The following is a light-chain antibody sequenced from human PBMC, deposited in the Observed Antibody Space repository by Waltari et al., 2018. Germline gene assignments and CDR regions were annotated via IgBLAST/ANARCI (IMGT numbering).Light chain of an antibody. V-gene: IGLV3-25*03. CDR2: KDT. CDR1: AFPTNY. J-gene: IGLJ3*02. CDR3: QSADSSGTYWV. Sequence: SYELTQPHSVSVSPGQTARNTRSGTAFPTNYAYWYQQKPGQAPVVVIYKDTERPSGIPERFSGSSSGTTVTLTISGVQAEDEADYYCQSADSSGTYWVFGGGTKLTVL.